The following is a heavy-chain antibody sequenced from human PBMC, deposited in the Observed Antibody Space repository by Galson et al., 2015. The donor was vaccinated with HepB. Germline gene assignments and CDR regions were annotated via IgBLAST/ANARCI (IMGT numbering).Heavy chain of an antibody. CDR2: ISYDGSNK. J-gene: IGHJ4*02. Sequence: SLRLSCAASGFTFSSYGMHWVRQAPGKGLEWVAVISYDGSNKYYADSVKGRFTISRDNSKNTLYLQMNSLRAEDTAVYYCARVRTFNYVWGSYRHWGQGTLVTVSS. V-gene: IGHV3-30*03. CDR1: GFTFSSYG. D-gene: IGHD3-16*02. CDR3: ARVRTFNYVWGSYRH.